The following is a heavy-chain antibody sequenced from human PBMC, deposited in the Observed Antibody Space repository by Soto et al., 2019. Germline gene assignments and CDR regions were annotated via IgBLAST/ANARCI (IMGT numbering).Heavy chain of an antibody. V-gene: IGHV1-69*13. CDR1: GDTFSNYA. Sequence: SVKVSCKASGDTFSNYAISWVRQAPGQGLEWMGRIIPIFGTANYAQKLQGRVTITADESTSTAYMELSSLRSDDTAVYYCARGRPGGTGYYYYFIDLWGTGTSVTVSS. CDR3: ARGRPGGTGYYYYFIDL. J-gene: IGHJ6*03. CDR2: IIPIFGTA. D-gene: IGHD3-22*01.